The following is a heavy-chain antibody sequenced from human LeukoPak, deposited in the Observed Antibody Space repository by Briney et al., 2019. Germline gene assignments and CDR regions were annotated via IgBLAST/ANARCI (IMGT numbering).Heavy chain of an antibody. D-gene: IGHD3-10*01. CDR3: AREGEYYSESGNLVDASDV. J-gene: IGHJ3*01. CDR2: IAPISGTP. CDR1: GGTFTHYV. V-gene: IGHV1-69*06. Sequence: RASVKVSCKAFGGTFTHYVISWVRQAPGQGLEWMGGIAPISGTPMYAQRFQGRVTITADTSTYTAYLEMSSLTSEDTAVYYCAREGEYYSESGNLVDASDVWGQGTMVTVSA.